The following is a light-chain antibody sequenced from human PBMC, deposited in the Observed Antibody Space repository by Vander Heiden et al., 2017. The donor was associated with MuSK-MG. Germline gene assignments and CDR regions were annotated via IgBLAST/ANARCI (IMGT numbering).Light chain of an antibody. CDR2: YAS. V-gene: IGKV6D-21*02. CDR1: ESISNN. Sequence: EIVLTQSPDLQSVTPKEKVTITCRASESISNNLHWYQQKPDHSPKRLIKYASQSISGVPSRFSGSGSGTDFTLIINSLEAKDAAAYYCHQSSSFPYTFGQGTKLEIK. CDR3: HQSSSFPYT. J-gene: IGKJ2*01.